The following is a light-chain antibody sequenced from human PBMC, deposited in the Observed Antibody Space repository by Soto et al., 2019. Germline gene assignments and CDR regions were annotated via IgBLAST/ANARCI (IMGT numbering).Light chain of an antibody. J-gene: IGKJ2*01. Sequence: DIQMTQSPSSVSASVGDRVTITCRASQDISSWLGWYQQKSGQAPKLLIYAASHLQSGVPSRFSGNGSGTNFTLTISNLQPEDFATYYCQQANSFPYTFGQGTNLEIK. CDR2: AAS. V-gene: IGKV1-12*01. CDR3: QQANSFPYT. CDR1: QDISSW.